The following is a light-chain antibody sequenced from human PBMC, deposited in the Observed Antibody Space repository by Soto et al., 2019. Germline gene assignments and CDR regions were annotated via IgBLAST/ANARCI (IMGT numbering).Light chain of an antibody. Sequence: DIQMTQSPSSLSASVGDRVTITCRASQTISYYLNWYQQKPGRAPKLLIYAASRLQSGVPSRFSGSGSGTDFTLTISSLQPEDYATYYCQESYSKDTFGPGTKVEIK. CDR2: AAS. V-gene: IGKV1-39*01. CDR1: QTISYY. CDR3: QESYSKDT. J-gene: IGKJ3*01.